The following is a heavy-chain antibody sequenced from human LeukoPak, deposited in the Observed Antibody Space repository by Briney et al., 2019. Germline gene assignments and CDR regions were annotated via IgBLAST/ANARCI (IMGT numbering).Heavy chain of an antibody. J-gene: IGHJ4*02. CDR2: INAGNGNT. V-gene: IGHV1-3*01. CDR1: GYTFTSYA. CDR3: ARLPAGDYGDY. Sequence: ASVKVSCKASGYTFTSYALHWVRQAPGQRLEWMGWINAGNGNTKYSQKFQGRVTITRDTSASTAYMELSSLRSEDTAVYYCARLPAGDYGDYWGQGTLVTVSS. D-gene: IGHD4-17*01.